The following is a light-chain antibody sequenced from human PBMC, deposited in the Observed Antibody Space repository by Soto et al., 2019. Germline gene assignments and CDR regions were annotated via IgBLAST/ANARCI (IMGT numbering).Light chain of an antibody. CDR1: SSDVGGYNY. Sequence: QSALTQPASVSGSPGQSITISCTGTSSDVGGYNYVSWYQHHPGKAPKLIIYEVNNRPSGVSNRFSGSKSGNTASLTISGLQAEDGAYYYCSSYTTSSTLVFGGGTKLTVL. V-gene: IGLV2-14*01. CDR2: EVN. CDR3: SSYTTSSTLV. J-gene: IGLJ3*02.